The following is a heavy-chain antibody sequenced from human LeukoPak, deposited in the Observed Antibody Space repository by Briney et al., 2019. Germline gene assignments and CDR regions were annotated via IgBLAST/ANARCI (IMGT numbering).Heavy chain of an antibody. Sequence: SETLSLTCAVYGGSFSGYYWSWIRQPPGKGLEWIGYIYYSGSTNYNPSLKSRVTISVDTSKNQFSLKLSSVTAADTAVYYCAISRDGYNYPNLFDYWGQGTLVTVSS. CDR1: GGSFSGYY. CDR2: IYYSGST. V-gene: IGHV4-59*08. J-gene: IGHJ4*02. CDR3: AISRDGYNYPNLFDY. D-gene: IGHD5-24*01.